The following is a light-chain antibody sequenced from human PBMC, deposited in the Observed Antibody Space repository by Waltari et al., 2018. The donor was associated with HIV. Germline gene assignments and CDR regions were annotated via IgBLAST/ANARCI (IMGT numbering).Light chain of an antibody. V-gene: IGLV10-54*04. CDR1: SDNVGNQG. CDR2: GNN. CDR3: SAWDRSLSAVV. Sequence: QAGLTQPPSVSKGLRQTATLTCTGNSDNVGNQGSPWLQQHQGHPPKLLFYGNNNRRSGISERFSASRSGNTASLTITGLQPEDEADYFCSAWDRSLSAVVFGGGTTLIVL. J-gene: IGLJ2*01.